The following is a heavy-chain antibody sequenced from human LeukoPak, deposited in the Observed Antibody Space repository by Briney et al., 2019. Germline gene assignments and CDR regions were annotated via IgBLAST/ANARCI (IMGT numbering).Heavy chain of an antibody. CDR3: ASLHPSYNWNL. D-gene: IGHD1-7*01. Sequence: SETLSLTCTVSGGSISSGDYYWGWIRQPAGKGLEWIGRLYTSGSTTYNPSLKSRVTISVDTSKNQFSLKLSSVTAADTAVYYCASLHPSYNWNLWGQGTLVTVSS. V-gene: IGHV4-61*02. CDR1: GGSISSGDYY. J-gene: IGHJ4*02. CDR2: LYTSGST.